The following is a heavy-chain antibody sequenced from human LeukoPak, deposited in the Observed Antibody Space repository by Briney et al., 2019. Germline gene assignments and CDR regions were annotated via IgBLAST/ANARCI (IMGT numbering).Heavy chain of an antibody. CDR1: GGSFSSSY. CDR3: ATHPNADYD. CDR2: IDHGGRT. D-gene: IGHD4-17*01. Sequence: SETLSLTCAVHGGSFSSSYWSWIRQPPGKGLEWIGEIDHGGRTNYNPSLKSRVTISLGTSKNQALLKLTSVTAADTALYYCATHPNADYDWGQGTLVTVSS. V-gene: IGHV4-34*01. J-gene: IGHJ4*02.